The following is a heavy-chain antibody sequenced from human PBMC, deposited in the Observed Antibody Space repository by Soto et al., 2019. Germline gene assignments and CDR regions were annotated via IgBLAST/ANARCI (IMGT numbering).Heavy chain of an antibody. D-gene: IGHD2-2*01. V-gene: IGHV3-33*01. CDR1: GFTFSSFG. J-gene: IGHJ5*02. Sequence: QVHLVESGGAVVQPGRSLRLSCEASGFTFSSFGMHWVRQSQGEGPEWVGVIWHDGSIQLYADSVKGRFTISRDNSKNTLYLQMNSLRAEDAAVYYCARDRGTVEVPPAFSWFDPWGQGTLVTVSS. CDR3: ARDRGTVEVPPAFSWFDP. CDR2: IWHDGSIQ.